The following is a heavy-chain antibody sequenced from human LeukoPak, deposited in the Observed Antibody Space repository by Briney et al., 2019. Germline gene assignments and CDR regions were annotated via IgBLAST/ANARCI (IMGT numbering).Heavy chain of an antibody. Sequence: SVKVSCKASGGTFSSYAISWVRQAPGQGLEWMGRIIPILGIANYAQKFQGRVTITADKSTSTAYMELSSLRSEDTAVYYCARDNLWELTREVDWFDPWGQGTLVIVSS. V-gene: IGHV1-69*04. J-gene: IGHJ5*02. CDR3: ARDNLWELTREVDWFDP. CDR1: GGTFSSYA. D-gene: IGHD1-26*01. CDR2: IIPILGIA.